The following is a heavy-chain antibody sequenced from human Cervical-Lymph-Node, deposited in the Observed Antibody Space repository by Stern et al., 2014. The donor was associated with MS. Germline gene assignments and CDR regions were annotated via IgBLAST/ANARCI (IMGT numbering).Heavy chain of an antibody. J-gene: IGHJ3*01. Sequence: QVQLQQWGAGLLRPSETLSLTCAVQGASFSDNYWSWIRQTPGKGLEWIGEINSSGGTHYNPSLMSRATLSVDPSRNQFSLKLSSLTAADTAMYYCARERKVERSSRLLVSFDVWGQGTLVTVS. CDR3: ARERKVERSSRLLVSFDV. D-gene: IGHD1-1*01. V-gene: IGHV4-34*01. CDR2: INSSGGT. CDR1: GASFSDNY.